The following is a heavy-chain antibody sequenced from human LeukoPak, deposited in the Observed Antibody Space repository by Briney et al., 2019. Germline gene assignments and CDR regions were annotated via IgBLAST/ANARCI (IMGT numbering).Heavy chain of an antibody. CDR3: ARVLYNDGSAYYQTLDY. J-gene: IGHJ4*02. CDR1: GFTFSIYW. Sequence: GGSLRPSCAASGFTFSIYWMHWVRQAPGKGPVWVSRMNSDASSIKYADSVKGRFTMFRDHAQYALYPQMNSLRVEDTAVYYCARVLYNDGSAYYQTLDYWGQGTLVTVSS. CDR2: MNSDASSI. V-gene: IGHV3-74*01. D-gene: IGHD3-22*01.